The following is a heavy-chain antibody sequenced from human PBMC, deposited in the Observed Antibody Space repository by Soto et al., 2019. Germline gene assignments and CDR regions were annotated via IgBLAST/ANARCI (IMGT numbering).Heavy chain of an antibody. V-gene: IGHV3-23*01. CDR3: AKVLPRRVATLIVAAFDI. Sequence: GGSLRLSCAASGFTFRSYAMSWVRQAPGKGLEWVSAISGSGGSTYYADSVKGRFTISRDNSKNTLYLQMNSLRAEDTAVYYCAKVLPRRVATLIVAAFDIWGQGTLVTVSS. CDR1: GFTFRSYA. J-gene: IGHJ3*02. CDR2: ISGSGGST. D-gene: IGHD3-22*01.